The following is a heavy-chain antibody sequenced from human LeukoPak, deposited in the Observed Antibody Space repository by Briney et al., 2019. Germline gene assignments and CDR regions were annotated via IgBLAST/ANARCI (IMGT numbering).Heavy chain of an antibody. Sequence: SETLSLTCTVSGGSISSYDWSWIRQPPGKGLEWIGYISTSGSTTYNPSLMSRVTILVDTSKNQFSLKLSSVTAADTAVYYCARAPYYGSNSRGWFDPWGQGALVTVSS. CDR2: ISTSGST. CDR1: GGSISSYD. J-gene: IGHJ5*02. D-gene: IGHD4-23*01. V-gene: IGHV4-4*09. CDR3: ARAPYYGSNSRGWFDP.